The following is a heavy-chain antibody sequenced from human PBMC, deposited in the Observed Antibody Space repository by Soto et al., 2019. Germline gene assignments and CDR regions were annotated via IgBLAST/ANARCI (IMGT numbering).Heavy chain of an antibody. Sequence: QVQLVESGGGVVQPGRSLRLSCAASGFTFSSYGMQWVRQAPCKGLEWVAVIWYDGSNKYYADSVKGRFTISRDNSKNTLYLQMNSLRAEDTAVYYCARDRSVYIDYWGQGTLVTVSS. CDR2: IWYDGSNK. CDR3: ARDRSVYIDY. CDR1: GFTFSSYG. V-gene: IGHV3-33*01. J-gene: IGHJ4*02. D-gene: IGHD3-10*01.